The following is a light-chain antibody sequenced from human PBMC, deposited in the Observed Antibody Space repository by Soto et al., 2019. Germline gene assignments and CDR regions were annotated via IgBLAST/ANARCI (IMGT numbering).Light chain of an antibody. J-gene: IGKJ2*01. V-gene: IGKV4-1*01. CDR2: WAS. CDR1: QSVLYSSTNKNY. Sequence: DIVMTQSPDSLAVSLGERATINCKSSQSVLYSSTNKNYLAWYQQKPGQPPKLLIYWASTRESGVPDRFSGSGSGTDFTLTISSLQAEDVAVYYCQQYDSTPMYTFGQGTKLEIK. CDR3: QQYDSTPMYT.